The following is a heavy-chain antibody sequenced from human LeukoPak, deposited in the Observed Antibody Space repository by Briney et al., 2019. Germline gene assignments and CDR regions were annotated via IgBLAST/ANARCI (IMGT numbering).Heavy chain of an antibody. CDR3: ARVGGITLALAPSPFPDYNYYYMDV. CDR2: ISSSSSYI. J-gene: IGHJ6*03. V-gene: IGHV3-21*01. D-gene: IGHD3-10*01. Sequence: PGGSLRLSCAASGFTFSSYSMNWVRQAPGKGLEWVSSISSSSSYIYYTDSVKGRFTISRDNAKKSLYLQMNSLRAEDTAVYYCARVGGITLALAPSPFPDYNYYYMDVWGKGTTVTISS. CDR1: GFTFSSYS.